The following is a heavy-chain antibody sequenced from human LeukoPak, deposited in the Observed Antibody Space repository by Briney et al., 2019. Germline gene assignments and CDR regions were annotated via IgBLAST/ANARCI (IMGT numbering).Heavy chain of an antibody. CDR2: ISGSGGST. V-gene: IGHV3-23*01. J-gene: IGHJ6*02. D-gene: IGHD6-19*01. CDR1: GFTFSSYA. CDR3: AKPSLDSSGWPKGAYYYYGMDV. Sequence: GGSLRLSCAASGFTFSSYAMSWVRQAPGKGLEWVSAISGSGGSTYYADSVKGRFIISRDNSKNTLYLQMNSLRAEDTAVYYCAKPSLDSSGWPKGAYYYYGMDVWGQGTTVTVSS.